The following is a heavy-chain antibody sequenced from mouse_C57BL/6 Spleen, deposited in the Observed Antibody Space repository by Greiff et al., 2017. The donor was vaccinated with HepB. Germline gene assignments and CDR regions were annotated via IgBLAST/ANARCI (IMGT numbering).Heavy chain of an antibody. Sequence: QVQLQESGAELAKPGASVKLSCKASGYTFTSYWMHWVKQRPGQGLEWIGYINPSSGYTKYNQKFKDKATLTADKSSSTAYMQLSSLTYEDSAVYYCARSPPNKDYYYGSSYGWYFDVWGTGTTVTVSS. J-gene: IGHJ1*03. CDR3: ARSPPNKDYYYGSSYGWYFDV. CDR1: GYTFTSYW. V-gene: IGHV1-7*01. CDR2: INPSSGYT. D-gene: IGHD1-1*01.